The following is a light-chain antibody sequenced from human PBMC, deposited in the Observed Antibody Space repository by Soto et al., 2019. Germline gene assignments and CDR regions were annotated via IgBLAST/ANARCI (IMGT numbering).Light chain of an antibody. CDR2: DAG. J-gene: IGLJ2*01. CDR3: QVWDTNSDHPVV. V-gene: IGLV3-21*02. CDR1: NIGSKS. Sequence: SYELSQPPSVSVAPGQTARINCGGTNIGSKSVHWYRQRPGQAPALVVHDAGDRPSGIPERFSGSKSGNTATLTFSRVEAGDEADYYCQVWDTNSDHPVVFGGGTKLTVL.